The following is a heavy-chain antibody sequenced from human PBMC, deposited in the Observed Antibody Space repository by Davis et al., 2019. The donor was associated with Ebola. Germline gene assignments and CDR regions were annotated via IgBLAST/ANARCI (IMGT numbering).Heavy chain of an antibody. D-gene: IGHD1-26*01. Sequence: AASVKVSCKASGYTFTSYGISWVRQAPGQGLEWMGWISAYNGNTNYAQKLQGRVTMTTDTSTSTAYMELSSLRSDNTAVYYCARRVGARSGFDSWGQGSLVTVSS. CDR3: ARRVGARSGFDS. CDR1: GYTFTSYG. J-gene: IGHJ4*02. V-gene: IGHV1-18*01. CDR2: ISAYNGNT.